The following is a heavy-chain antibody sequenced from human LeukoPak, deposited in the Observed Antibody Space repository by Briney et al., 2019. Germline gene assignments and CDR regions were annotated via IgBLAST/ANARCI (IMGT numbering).Heavy chain of an antibody. CDR2: ISSSSYI. J-gene: IGHJ5*02. Sequence: GGSLRLSCAASGFTFSSYSMNWVRQAPGKGLEWVSSISSSSYIYYADSVKGRLTISRDNAKNSLYLQMNSLRAEDTAVYYCARELYIVVVPAAPVNWFDPWGQGTLVTVSS. V-gene: IGHV3-21*01. CDR3: ARELYIVVVPAAPVNWFDP. D-gene: IGHD2-2*01. CDR1: GFTFSSYS.